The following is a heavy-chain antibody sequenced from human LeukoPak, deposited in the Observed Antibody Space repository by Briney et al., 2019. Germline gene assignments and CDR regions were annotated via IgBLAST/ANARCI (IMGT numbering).Heavy chain of an antibody. CDR2: INHSGST. Sequence: SETLSLTCTVSGGSISSSSYYWGWIRQPPGKGLEWIGEINHSGSTNYNPSLKSRVTISVDTSKNQFSLKLSSVTAADTAVYYCARHVKRRNLSMVRGVIIKVYYMDVWGKGTTVTISS. V-gene: IGHV4-39*01. D-gene: IGHD3-10*01. J-gene: IGHJ6*03. CDR1: GGSISSSSYY. CDR3: ARHVKRRNLSMVRGVIIKVYYMDV.